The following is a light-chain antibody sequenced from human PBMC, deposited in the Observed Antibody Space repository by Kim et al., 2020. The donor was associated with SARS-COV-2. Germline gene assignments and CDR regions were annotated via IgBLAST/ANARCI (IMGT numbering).Light chain of an antibody. CDR2: QDS. CDR3: QAWDSRV. J-gene: IGLJ3*02. Sequence: SSELTQPPSVSVSPGQTASITCSGDKLGDKYACWYQQKPGQSPVLVIYQDSKRPSGIPERFSGSNSGNTATLTISGTQAMDEADYYCQAWDSRVFGGGTKLTVL. V-gene: IGLV3-1*01. CDR1: KLGDKY.